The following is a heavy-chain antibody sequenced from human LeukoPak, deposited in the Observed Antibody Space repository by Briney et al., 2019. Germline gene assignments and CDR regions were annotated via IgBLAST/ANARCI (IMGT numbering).Heavy chain of an antibody. J-gene: IGHJ5*01. V-gene: IGHV3-11*01. CDR1: GFTFSDYY. CDR2: ISGSGSTV. CDR3: ARDRGNSDPGDWFDS. D-gene: IGHD4-23*01. Sequence: SGGSLRLSCAASGFTFSDYYMSWIRQAPGKGLEWVSYISGSGSTVYYAASVGGRFTISRDNAKNSLFLQMNSLRAEDTAVYYCARDRGNSDPGDWFDSWGQGTLVTVSS.